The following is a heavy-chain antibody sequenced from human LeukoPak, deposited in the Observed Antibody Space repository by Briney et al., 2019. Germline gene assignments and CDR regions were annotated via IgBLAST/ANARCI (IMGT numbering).Heavy chain of an antibody. J-gene: IGHJ4*02. CDR2: IKQDGSEK. V-gene: IGHV3-7*03. CDR1: GLTCSNYW. D-gene: IGHD3-16*01. Sequence: PGGSLRLSCAASGLTCSNYWMDWVRQAPGKGLEWVANIKQDGSEKNYVDSVKGRFIISRDNAKNSLYLQMNTLRADDTAVYYCARDGFGTGSNWGQGTLVTVSS. CDR3: ARDGFGTGSN.